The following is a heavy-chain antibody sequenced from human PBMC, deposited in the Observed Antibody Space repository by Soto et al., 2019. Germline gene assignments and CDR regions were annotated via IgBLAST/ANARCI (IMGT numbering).Heavy chain of an antibody. D-gene: IGHD6-19*01. CDR2: IIPIFGTA. CDR1: GGTFSSYA. Sequence: QVQLVQSGAEVKKPGSSVKVSCKASGGTFSSYAISWVRQAPGQGLEWMGGIIPIFGTANYAQKFQGRVTITADESTSTAYMELSSLRSEDTAVYYCARGDQGRGRGWYWGGQYFDYWGQGTLVTVSS. CDR3: ARGDQGRGRGWYWGGQYFDY. V-gene: IGHV1-69*01. J-gene: IGHJ4*02.